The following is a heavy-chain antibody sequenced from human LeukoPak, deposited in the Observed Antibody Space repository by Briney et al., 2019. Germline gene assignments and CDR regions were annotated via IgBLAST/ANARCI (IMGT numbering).Heavy chain of an antibody. CDR3: ARGRGDSSSWYFDY. J-gene: IGHJ4*02. CDR1: GFTFSSYS. Sequence: PGGSLRLSCAASGFTFSSYSMNWVRQAPGKGLEWVSRINSDGISTSYADSVKGRFTISRDNAKNTLYLQMNSLRAEDTAVYYCARGRGDSSSWYFDYWGQGTLVTVSS. V-gene: IGHV3-74*01. D-gene: IGHD6-13*01. CDR2: INSDGIST.